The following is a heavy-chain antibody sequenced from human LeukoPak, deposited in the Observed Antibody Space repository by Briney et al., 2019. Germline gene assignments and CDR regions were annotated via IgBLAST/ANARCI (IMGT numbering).Heavy chain of an antibody. V-gene: IGHV4-59*01. Sequence: TSETLSLTCTVSGGSISSYYWSWIRQPPGKGLEWIGYIYYSGSTNYNPSLKSRVTISVDTSKNQFSLKLSSVTAADTAVYYCAGQQGPDYYYMDVWGKGTAVTVSS. CDR3: AGQQGPDYYYMDV. CDR1: GGSISSYY. CDR2: IYYSGST. J-gene: IGHJ6*03.